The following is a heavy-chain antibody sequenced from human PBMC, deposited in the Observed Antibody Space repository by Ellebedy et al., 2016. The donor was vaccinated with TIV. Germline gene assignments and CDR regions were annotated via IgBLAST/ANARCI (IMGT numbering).Heavy chain of an antibody. CDR2: IYYSGST. CDR3: ARAATPSTPVDY. CDR1: GGSISSYY. D-gene: IGHD2-15*01. Sequence: SETLSLTXPVSGGSISSYYWSWIRQPPGKGLEWIGYIYYSGSTNYNPSLKSRFTISVDTSKNQFSLKLSSVTAADTAVYYCARAATPSTPVDYWGQGTLVTVSS. V-gene: IGHV4-59*01. J-gene: IGHJ4*02.